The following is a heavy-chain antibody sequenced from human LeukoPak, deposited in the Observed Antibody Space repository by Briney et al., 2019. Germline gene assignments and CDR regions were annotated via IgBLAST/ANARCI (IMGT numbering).Heavy chain of an antibody. CDR2: IYYSGST. CDR3: ARDRALNYYDSSGYYHES. J-gene: IGHJ5*02. V-gene: IGHV4-59*12. Sequence: PSETLSLTCTVSGGSISSYYWSWIRQPPGKGLEWIGYIYYSGSTYYNPSLKSRVTISVDTSKNQFSLKLSSVTAADTAVYYCARDRALNYYDSSGYYHESWGQGTLVTVSS. CDR1: GGSISSYY. D-gene: IGHD3-22*01.